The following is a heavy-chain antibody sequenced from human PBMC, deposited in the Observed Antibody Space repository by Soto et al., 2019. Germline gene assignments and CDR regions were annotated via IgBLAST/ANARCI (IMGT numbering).Heavy chain of an antibody. J-gene: IGHJ4*02. V-gene: IGHV4-34*01. CDR2: INHSGST. D-gene: IGHD3-22*01. Sequence: QVQLQQWGAGLLKPSETLSLTCAVYGGSFSGYYWSWIRQPPGKGLEWIGEINHSGSTNYNPSLKSRVTISVDTSKNQFSLKLSSVTAADTAVYYWARVSDSSGYPYYFDYWGQGTLVTVSS. CDR3: ARVSDSSGYPYYFDY. CDR1: GGSFSGYY.